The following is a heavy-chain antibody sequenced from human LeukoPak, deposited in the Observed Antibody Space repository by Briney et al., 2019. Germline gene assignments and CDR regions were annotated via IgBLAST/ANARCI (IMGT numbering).Heavy chain of an antibody. V-gene: IGHV3-11*01. CDR3: ARTPHYYDTSGYYVDY. Sequence: GGSLRLSCAASGRSFRKSYMTWIRQAPGKGLEWVSYISSGGSFIYYADSVKGRFTISRDNAKNSLYLQMNSLRAEYTALYYCARTPHYYDTSGYYVDYWGQGTLVTVSS. D-gene: IGHD3-22*01. J-gene: IGHJ4*02. CDR2: ISSGGSFI. CDR1: GRSFRKSY.